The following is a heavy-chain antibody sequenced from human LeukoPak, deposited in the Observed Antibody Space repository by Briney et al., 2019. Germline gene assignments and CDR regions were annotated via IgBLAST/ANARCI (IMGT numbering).Heavy chain of an antibody. CDR3: AKDRSSGWFFDD. Sequence: GRSLRLSCAASGFTFSSYAMHWVRQAPGKGLEWVAVISYDGSNKYYADSVKGRFTISTDNSKNTLYLQLDSLRAEDTAVYYCAKDRSSGWFFDDWGQGTLVTVSS. V-gene: IGHV3-30-3*02. D-gene: IGHD6-19*01. CDR2: ISYDGSNK. CDR1: GFTFSSYA. J-gene: IGHJ4*02.